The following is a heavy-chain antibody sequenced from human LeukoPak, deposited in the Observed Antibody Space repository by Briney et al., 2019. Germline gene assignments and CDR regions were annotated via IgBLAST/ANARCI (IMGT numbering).Heavy chain of an antibody. CDR2: IIPIFGTA. CDR1: GGTFSSYA. J-gene: IGHJ3*02. V-gene: IGHV1-69*05. D-gene: IGHD5-24*01. Sequence: SVKVSCKASGGTFSSYAISWVRQAPGQGLEWMGGIIPIFGTANYAQKFQGRVTITTDESTSTAYMELSSLRSEDTAVYYCARPGEMATMGGDDAFDIWGQGTMVTVSS. CDR3: ARPGEMATMGGDDAFDI.